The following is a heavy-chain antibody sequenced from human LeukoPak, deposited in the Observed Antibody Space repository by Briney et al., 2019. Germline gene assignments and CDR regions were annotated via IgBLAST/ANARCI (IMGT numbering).Heavy chain of an antibody. J-gene: IGHJ6*02. CDR3: ARAQLNLLVDFGMDV. D-gene: IGHD1-1*01. V-gene: IGHV4-59*01. CDR1: GGSITTYY. CDR2: INYSGST. Sequence: SETLSLTCTVSGGSITTYYWTWIRQPPGKGLEWIGYINYSGSTNYNPSLKSRVTISVDTSKNHFSLKLSSVTAAETAVYYCARAQLNLLVDFGMDVWGQGTTVTVSS.